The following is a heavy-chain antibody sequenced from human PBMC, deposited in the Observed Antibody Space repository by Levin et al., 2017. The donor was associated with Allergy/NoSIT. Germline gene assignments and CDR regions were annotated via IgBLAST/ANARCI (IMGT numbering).Heavy chain of an antibody. Sequence: GGSLRLSCAASGFTFSEYNMNWNRQAPGKGLEWVSYISDSGRTIYYADSVKGRFTISRDNADNSLYLQMNSLRAEDTAIYYCARGRSGGYFDYWGQGTLVTVSS. V-gene: IGHV3-11*01. CDR2: ISDSGRTI. J-gene: IGHJ4*02. CDR3: ARGRSGGYFDY. D-gene: IGHD2-15*01. CDR1: GFTFSEYN.